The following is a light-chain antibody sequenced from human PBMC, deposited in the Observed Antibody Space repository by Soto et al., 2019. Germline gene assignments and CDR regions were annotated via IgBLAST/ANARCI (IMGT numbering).Light chain of an antibody. V-gene: IGLV1-47*02. CDR1: SSNIGRGF. CDR3: ATWDDDVSGVV. CDR2: SHN. Sequence: QAVLTQTPSASGTPGQNVTSSCAGSSSNIGRGFVYWYQQLPGAAPKLLMYSHNIRPSGIPDRFSASTSGTSASLAISGLRSEDEADYHCATWDDDVSGVVFGGGTKLTVL. J-gene: IGLJ2*01.